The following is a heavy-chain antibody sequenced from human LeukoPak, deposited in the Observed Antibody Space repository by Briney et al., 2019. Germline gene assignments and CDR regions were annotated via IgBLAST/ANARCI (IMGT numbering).Heavy chain of an antibody. CDR1: GGSISSYY. Sequence: SGTLSLTCTVSGGSISSYYWSWIRQPPGKGLEWIGYIYYSGSTNYNPSLKSRVTISVDTSKNQFSLKLSSVTAADTAVYYCARLYDSSGYYYPNNWFDPWGQGTLVTVSS. D-gene: IGHD3-22*01. CDR3: ARLYDSSGYYYPNNWFDP. CDR2: IYYSGST. V-gene: IGHV4-59*08. J-gene: IGHJ5*02.